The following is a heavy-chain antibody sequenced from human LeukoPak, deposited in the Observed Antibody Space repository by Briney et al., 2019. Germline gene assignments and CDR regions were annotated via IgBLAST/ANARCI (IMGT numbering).Heavy chain of an antibody. Sequence: SVKVSCKASGGTFSSYAISWVRQAPGQGLEWMGGIIPIFGTANYAQKFQGRVTITTDESTSTAYMGLSSLRSGDTAVYYCARGSSWNYYYFDYWGQGTLVTVSS. V-gene: IGHV1-69*05. J-gene: IGHJ4*02. CDR1: GGTFSSYA. CDR2: IIPIFGTA. D-gene: IGHD6-13*01. CDR3: ARGSSWNYYYFDY.